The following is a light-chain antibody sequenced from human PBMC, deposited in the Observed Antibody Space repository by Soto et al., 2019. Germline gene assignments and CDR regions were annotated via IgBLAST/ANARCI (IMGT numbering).Light chain of an antibody. Sequence: DIQMTQSPSTLFASVGDRVTITCRASQSIRSWLAWYQQKPGKAPQLLIYDASNLESGVPSRFSGSGSGTEFTLTISSLQPDDFATYYRQQYDSFSKTFGRGTKVEVK. CDR1: QSIRSW. CDR2: DAS. J-gene: IGKJ1*01. V-gene: IGKV1-5*01. CDR3: QQYDSFSKT.